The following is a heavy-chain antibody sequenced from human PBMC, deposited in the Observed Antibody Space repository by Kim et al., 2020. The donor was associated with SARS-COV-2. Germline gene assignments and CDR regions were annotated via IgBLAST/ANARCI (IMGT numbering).Heavy chain of an antibody. CDR1: GGSFSGYY. CDR2: INHSGST. CDR3: ARGHDSSGYGIDY. V-gene: IGHV4-34*01. J-gene: IGHJ4*02. Sequence: SETLSLTCAVYGGSFSGYYWSWIRQPPGKGLEWIGEINHSGSTNYNPSLKSRVTISVDTSKNQFSLKLSSVTAADTAVYYCARGHDSSGYGIDYWGQGTLVTVSS. D-gene: IGHD3-22*01.